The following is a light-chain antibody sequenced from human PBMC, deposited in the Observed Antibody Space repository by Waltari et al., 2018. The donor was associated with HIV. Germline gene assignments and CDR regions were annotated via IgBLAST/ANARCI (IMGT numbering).Light chain of an antibody. CDR2: TTN. CDR1: SSTIGAGYG. V-gene: IGLV1-40*01. CDR3: QSYDISLSVI. Sequence: QSVLTQPPSVSGAPGQRVTISCTGSSSTIGAGYGVNWYQRLPGAAPKLLIFTTNIRPSVVPDRFSGSRSGTSASLAITGLQADDEGDYYCQSYDISLSVIFGGGTKLTVL. J-gene: IGLJ2*01.